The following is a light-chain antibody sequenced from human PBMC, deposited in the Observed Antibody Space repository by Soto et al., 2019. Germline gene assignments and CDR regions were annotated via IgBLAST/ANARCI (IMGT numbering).Light chain of an antibody. CDR2: GAS. Sequence: IVMTQSPATLSVSPGERATLSCRASQSVSSNLAWYQQKPGQAPRLLIYGASTRATGIPARFSGSGSGKEFTLTISSLQSEDFAVYYCQQYNNWPPPITFGQGTRLEI. CDR1: QSVSSN. V-gene: IGKV3-15*01. CDR3: QQYNNWPPPIT. J-gene: IGKJ5*01.